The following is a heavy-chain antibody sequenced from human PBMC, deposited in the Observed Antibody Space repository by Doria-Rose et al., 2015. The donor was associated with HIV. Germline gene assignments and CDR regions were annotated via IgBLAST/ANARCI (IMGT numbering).Heavy chain of an antibody. J-gene: IGHJ4*02. Sequence: QVTLKESGPVLVKPTETITLTCTVSGVSLSSPGMGVSWIRQPPGKALEWLANNFSDDDRSYKTSLKSRLTISRGTSKSQVVLTMTDMDPVDTATYYCARIKSSRWYHKYYFDFWGQGTLVIVSA. V-gene: IGHV2-26*01. D-gene: IGHD6-13*01. CDR1: GVSLSSPGMG. CDR2: NFSDDDR. CDR3: ARIKSSRWYHKYYFDF.